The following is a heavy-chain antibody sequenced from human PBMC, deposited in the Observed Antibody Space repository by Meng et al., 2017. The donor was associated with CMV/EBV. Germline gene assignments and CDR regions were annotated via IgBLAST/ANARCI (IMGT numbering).Heavy chain of an antibody. CDR1: GFTFSSYA. V-gene: IGHV3-30-3*01. CDR3: ARGISKRDWFDP. J-gene: IGHJ5*02. Sequence: WAASGFTFSSYAMHWVRQAPGKGLEWVAVISYDGSNKYYADSVKGRFTISRDNSKNTLYLQMNSLRAEDTAVYYCARGISKRDWFDPWGQGTLVTVSS. CDR2: ISYDGSNK. D-gene: IGHD6-13*01.